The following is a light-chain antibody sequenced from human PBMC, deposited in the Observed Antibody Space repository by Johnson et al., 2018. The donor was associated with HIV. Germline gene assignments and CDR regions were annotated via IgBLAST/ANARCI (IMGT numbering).Light chain of an antibody. CDR3: GTWDSSLSAGRYV. Sequence: QSVLTQPPSVSAAPGQKVTISCSGSSSNIGNNYVSWYRHFPGTAPKLLIYENNKRPSGIPDRFSGSKAGTSATLGITGLQTGDEADYYCGTWDSSLSAGRYVFGTGTKVTVL. J-gene: IGLJ1*01. CDR2: ENN. CDR1: SSNIGNNY. V-gene: IGLV1-51*02.